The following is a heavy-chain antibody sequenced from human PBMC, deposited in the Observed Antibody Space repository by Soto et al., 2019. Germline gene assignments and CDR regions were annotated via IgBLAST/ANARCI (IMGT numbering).Heavy chain of an antibody. CDR1: GDSVSSNSAA. V-gene: IGHV6-1*01. J-gene: IGHJ4*02. D-gene: IGHD1-26*01. Sequence: QVQLQQSGPGLVKPSQTLSLTCAISGDSVSSNSAAWNWIRQSPSRGLEWLGRTYYRSKWYNDYAVSVKSRITINPDTSQNQFSLQLNSVPPEDTAVYYCARSLSWELLRNGAFDYWGQGTLVTVSS. CDR3: ARSLSWELLRNGAFDY. CDR2: TYYRSKWYN.